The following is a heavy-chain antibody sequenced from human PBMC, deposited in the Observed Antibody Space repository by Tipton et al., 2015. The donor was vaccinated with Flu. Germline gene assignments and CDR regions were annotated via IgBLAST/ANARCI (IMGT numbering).Heavy chain of an antibody. D-gene: IGHD2-2*01. V-gene: IGHV4-38-2*02. CDR2: IYRTGST. CDR3: ARDRWEYARGFDS. CDR1: GDSISSRFY. J-gene: IGHJ4*02. Sequence: LRLSCTIYGDSISSRFYWGWIRQPPGKGLEWIGNIYRTGSTYHNPSLRSRVTMSVDTSKNQFSLRLNSVTAADTAVYYCARDRWEYARGFDSWGQGTLVTVSP.